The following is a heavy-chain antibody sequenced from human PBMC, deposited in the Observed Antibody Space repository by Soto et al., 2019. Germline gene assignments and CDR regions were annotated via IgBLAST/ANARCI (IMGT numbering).Heavy chain of an antibody. CDR2: ISGSGGST. J-gene: IGHJ4*02. V-gene: IGHV3-23*01. Sequence: GGSLRLSCAASGFTFSSYAMSWVRQAPGKGLEWVSAISGSGGSTYYADSVKGRFTISRDNSKNTLYLQMNSLRAEDTAVYYCAKDPPVASKWELPNFDYWGQGTLVTVSS. D-gene: IGHD1-26*01. CDR3: AKDPPVASKWELPNFDY. CDR1: GFTFSSYA.